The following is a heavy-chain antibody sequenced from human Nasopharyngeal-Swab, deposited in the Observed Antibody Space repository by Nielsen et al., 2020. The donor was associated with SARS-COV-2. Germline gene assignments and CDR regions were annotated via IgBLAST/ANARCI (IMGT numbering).Heavy chain of an antibody. V-gene: IGHV4-39*01. CDR1: GGSISSSSYY. J-gene: IGHJ4*02. CDR2: IYYSGST. Sequence: SETLSLTCTVSGGSISSSSYYWGWIRRPPGKGLEWIGSIYYSGSTYYNPSLKSRVTISVDTSKNQFSLKLSSVTAADTAVYYRARAGTYYDILTGYGFGYYFDYWGQGTLVTVSS. D-gene: IGHD3-9*01. CDR3: ARAGTYYDILTGYGFGYYFDY.